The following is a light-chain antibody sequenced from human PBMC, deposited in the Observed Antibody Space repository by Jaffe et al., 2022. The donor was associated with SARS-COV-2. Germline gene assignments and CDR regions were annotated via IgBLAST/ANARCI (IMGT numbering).Light chain of an antibody. J-gene: IGKJ1*01. CDR3: QQYGSSPWT. V-gene: IGKV3-20*01. CDR2: GAS. CDR1: QSVNNNY. Sequence: EIVLTQSPGTLSLSPGERATLSCRASQSVNNNYLAWYQQKPGQAPRLLIYGASSRATDIPDRFSGSGSGTDFTLTISRLEPEDFAVYYCQQYGSSPWTFGQGTKVEIK.